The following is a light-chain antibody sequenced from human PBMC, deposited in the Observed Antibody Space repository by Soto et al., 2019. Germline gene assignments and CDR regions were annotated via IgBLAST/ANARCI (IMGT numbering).Light chain of an antibody. CDR1: QSVSSSY. CDR3: QQYGNPPPNA. V-gene: IGKV3-20*01. J-gene: IGKJ2*01. Sequence: EIVLTQSPGTLSLSPGERATLSCRASQSVSSSYLAWYQQKPGQAPRVLIHGASSRATGIPVRFSGSGSGNDFTLNISRLEPEDFGVYFCQQYGNPPPNAFGQGTKVEIK. CDR2: GAS.